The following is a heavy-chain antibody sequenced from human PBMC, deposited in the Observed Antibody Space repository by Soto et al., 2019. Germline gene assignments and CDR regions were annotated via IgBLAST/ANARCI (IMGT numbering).Heavy chain of an antibody. Sequence: QPQLQESGPGLVNPSETLSLTCTVSGGSVSSCCNYWGWVRQPPGKGLEWIGSILNSGSTSYNSSLRSRVTVSVDTPKNQFSLTLTSLTAADTAVYYCARGLSSPSATGIWGQGILVTVSS. V-gene: IGHV4-39*01. CDR1: GGSVSSCCNY. J-gene: IGHJ4*02. D-gene: IGHD6-6*01. CDR3: ARGLSSPSATGI. CDR2: ILNSGST.